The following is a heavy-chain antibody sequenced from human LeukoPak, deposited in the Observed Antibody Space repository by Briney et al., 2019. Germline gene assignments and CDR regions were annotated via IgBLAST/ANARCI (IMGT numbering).Heavy chain of an antibody. CDR1: GGSISSGGYY. CDR3: ARVTFRSVGGAFDI. Sequence: SETLSLTCTVSGGSISSGGYYWSWIRQPPGKGLEWIGYIYHSGSTYYNPSLKSRVTISVDRSKNQFSLKLSSVTAADTAVYYCARVTFRSVGGAFDIWGQGTMVTVSS. D-gene: IGHD4-23*01. CDR2: IYHSGST. V-gene: IGHV4-30-2*01. J-gene: IGHJ3*02.